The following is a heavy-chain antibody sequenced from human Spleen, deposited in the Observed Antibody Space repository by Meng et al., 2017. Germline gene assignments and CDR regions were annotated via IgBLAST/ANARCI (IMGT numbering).Heavy chain of an antibody. CDR1: GYTFTAYW. J-gene: IGHJ3*02. CDR3: ARVKYYYDSSGYFDAFDM. Sequence: ASVKVSCKPSGYTFTAYWLHWVRQAPGQGLEWMGWISAYNGNTNYAQKLQGRVTMTTDTSTSTAYMELRSLRSDDTAVYYCARVKYYYDSSGYFDAFDMWGQGTMVTVSS. CDR2: ISAYNGNT. V-gene: IGHV1-18*04. D-gene: IGHD3-22*01.